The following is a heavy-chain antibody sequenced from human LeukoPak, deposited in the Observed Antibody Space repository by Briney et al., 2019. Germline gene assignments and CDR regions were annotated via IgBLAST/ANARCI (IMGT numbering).Heavy chain of an antibody. D-gene: IGHD6-19*01. CDR3: AGQWLVRNYYYYYGMDV. CDR2: ISWNSGSI. CDR1: GFTFDDYA. Sequence: PGGSLRLSCAASGFTFDDYAMHWVRQAPGKGLEWVSGISWNSGSIGYADSVKGRFTISRDNAKNSLYLQMNSLRAEDTALYYCAGQWLVRNYYYYYGMDVWGQGTTVTVSS. J-gene: IGHJ6*02. V-gene: IGHV3-9*01.